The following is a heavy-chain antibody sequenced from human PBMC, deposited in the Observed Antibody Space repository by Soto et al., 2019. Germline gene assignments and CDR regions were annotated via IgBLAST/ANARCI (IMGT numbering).Heavy chain of an antibody. J-gene: IGHJ4*02. Sequence: LRLSCAASGFTFNNYWMTWVRQAPGKGLEWVANIKHDGSERYYVDSVKGRFSISRDNAKNSLYLQMHSLRVEDTAIYYCARDKFPAAAASMGYWGQGTLVTVSS. CDR1: GFTFNNYW. V-gene: IGHV3-7*03. CDR2: IKHDGSER. CDR3: ARDKFPAAAASMGY. D-gene: IGHD6-13*01.